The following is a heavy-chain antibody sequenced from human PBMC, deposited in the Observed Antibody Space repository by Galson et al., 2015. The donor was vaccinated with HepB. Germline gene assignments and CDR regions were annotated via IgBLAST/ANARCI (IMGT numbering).Heavy chain of an antibody. CDR2: FDPEDGET. CDR3: ATDTALIDGFGKLFY. V-gene: IGHV1-24*01. Sequence: SVKVSCKFSGYTLTELSMHWVRQAPGEGLEWMGGFDPEDGETIYAQKFQGRVTMTEDTSTDTAYMELSSLRSEDTAVYYCATDTALIDGFGKLFYWGQGTLVTVSS. D-gene: IGHD3-10*01. J-gene: IGHJ4*02. CDR1: GYTLTELS.